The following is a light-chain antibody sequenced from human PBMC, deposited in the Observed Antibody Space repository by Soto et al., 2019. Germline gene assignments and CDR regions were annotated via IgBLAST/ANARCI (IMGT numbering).Light chain of an antibody. V-gene: IGKV1-17*03. CDR3: LQHNSYPLT. J-gene: IGKJ4*01. CDR1: QGINNY. Sequence: DIQLTQSPSAVSASVGDRVTITCRASQGINNYLVWFQQKPGKVPQRLIYAASSLQSGVPSRFSGSGSGTEFTLTISSLQPEDSATYSSLQHNSYPLTCGGGTKVDIK. CDR2: AAS.